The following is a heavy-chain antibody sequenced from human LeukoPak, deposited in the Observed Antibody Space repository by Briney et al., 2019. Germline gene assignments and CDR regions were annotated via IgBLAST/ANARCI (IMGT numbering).Heavy chain of an antibody. D-gene: IGHD4-17*01. Sequence: SETLSLTCTVSGGSISSYYWSWIRQPPGKGLEWIGYIYYSGSTNYNPSLKSRVTISVDTSKNQFSLKLSSVTAADTAVYYCARDAGRNGDYVWSSDACDIWGQGTMVTVSS. CDR1: GGSISSYY. V-gene: IGHV4-59*01. CDR2: IYYSGST. J-gene: IGHJ3*02. CDR3: ARDAGRNGDYVWSSDACDI.